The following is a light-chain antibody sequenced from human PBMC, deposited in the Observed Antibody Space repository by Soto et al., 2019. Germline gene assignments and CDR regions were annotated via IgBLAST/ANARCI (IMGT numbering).Light chain of an antibody. CDR1: QSISSW. CDR2: DVS. CDR3: QQYNSYPWT. Sequence: DIQMTQSPSTLSASVGDRVTITCRASQSISSWLAWYQQKPGKAPKFLIYDVSSLQSGVPSRFSGSGSGTEFTLTISSLQPDDFATYYCQQYNSYPWTFGQGTKVEIK. J-gene: IGKJ1*01. V-gene: IGKV1-5*01.